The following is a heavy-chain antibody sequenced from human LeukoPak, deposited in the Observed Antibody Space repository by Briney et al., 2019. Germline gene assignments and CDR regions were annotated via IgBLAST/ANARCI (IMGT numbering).Heavy chain of an antibody. CDR2: IYSGGST. D-gene: IGHD6-19*01. V-gene: IGHV3-53*01. Sequence: GGSLRLSCAASGFTVSSNYMSWVRQAPGKGLEWVSVIYSGGSTYYADSVKGRFTISRYNSKNTRYLQRNSLRAEDTAVYYCARDREGSGWYYFDYWGQGTLVTVSS. J-gene: IGHJ4*02. CDR3: ARDREGSGWYYFDY. CDR1: GFTVSSNY.